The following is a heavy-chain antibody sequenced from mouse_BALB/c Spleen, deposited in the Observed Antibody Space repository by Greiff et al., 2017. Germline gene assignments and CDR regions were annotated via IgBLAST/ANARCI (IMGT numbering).Heavy chain of an antibody. CDR3: LYGNYNYAMDY. CDR2: IDPENGDT. J-gene: IGHJ4*01. Sequence: VQLQQSGAELVRSGASVKLSCTASGFNIKDYYMHWVKQRPEQGLEWIGWIDPENGDTEYAPKFQGKATMTADTSSNTAYLQLSSLTSEDTAVYYCLYGNYNYAMDYWGQGTSVTVSS. D-gene: IGHD2-1*01. V-gene: IGHV14-4*02. CDR1: GFNIKDYY.